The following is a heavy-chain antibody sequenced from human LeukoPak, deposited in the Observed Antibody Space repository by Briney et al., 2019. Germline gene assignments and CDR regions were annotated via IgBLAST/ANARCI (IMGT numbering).Heavy chain of an antibody. CDR3: ARDRIAVAGTRYAFDI. CDR1: GFTFSSYA. V-gene: IGHV3-23*01. CDR2: ISGSGGST. Sequence: GGSLRLSCAASGFTFSSYAMSWVRQAPGKGLEWVSAISGSGGSTYYADSVKGRFTISRDNSKNTLYLQMNSLRAEDTAVYYCARDRIAVAGTRYAFDIWGQGTMVTVSS. D-gene: IGHD6-19*01. J-gene: IGHJ3*02.